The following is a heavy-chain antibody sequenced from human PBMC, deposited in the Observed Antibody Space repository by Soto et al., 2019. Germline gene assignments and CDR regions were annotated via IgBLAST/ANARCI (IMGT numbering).Heavy chain of an antibody. CDR1: GFIFSRYA. CDR3: AKSGPYYDFWSGYFCYMDV. D-gene: IGHD3-3*01. Sequence: GSLRLSCEASGFIFSRYAMSWVRQAPGKALEWVSANSRSGDTTYYADSVKGRFTISRDNSKNTLYLQMNSLRAEDTAVYYCAKSGPYYDFWSGYFCYMDVWGKGTTVTVSS. CDR2: NSRSGDTT. V-gene: IGHV3-23*01. J-gene: IGHJ6*03.